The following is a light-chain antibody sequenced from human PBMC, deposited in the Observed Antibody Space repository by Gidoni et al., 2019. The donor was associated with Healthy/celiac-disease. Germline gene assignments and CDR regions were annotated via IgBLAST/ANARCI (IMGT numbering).Light chain of an antibody. Sequence: QSALTQPASVSGSPGQSITISCSGTSRDVGGYDFVSWYQQHPGKAPKLIIYVVTNRPSGVSERFSGSKSGNTASLTISGVQAEDEAHYYCRSYTSSSTLGIFGGGTKLTVL. CDR3: RSYTSSSTLGI. V-gene: IGLV2-14*01. J-gene: IGLJ2*01. CDR1: SRDVGGYDF. CDR2: VVT.